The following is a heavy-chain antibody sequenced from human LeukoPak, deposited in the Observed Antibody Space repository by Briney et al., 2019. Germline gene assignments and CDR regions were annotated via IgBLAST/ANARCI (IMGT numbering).Heavy chain of an antibody. D-gene: IGHD2-15*01. Sequence: GGSLRLSCAASGFTFSSYAMHWVHQAPGKGLEWVAVISYDGSNKYYADSVKGRFTISRDNSKNTLYLQMNSLRAEDTAVYYCARDPSLAVVDYWGQETLVTVSS. V-gene: IGHV3-30-3*01. CDR2: ISYDGSNK. CDR3: ARDPSLAVVDY. CDR1: GFTFSSYA. J-gene: IGHJ4*02.